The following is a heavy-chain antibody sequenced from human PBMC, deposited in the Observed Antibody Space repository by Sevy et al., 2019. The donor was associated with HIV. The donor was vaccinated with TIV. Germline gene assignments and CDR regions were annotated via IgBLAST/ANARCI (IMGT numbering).Heavy chain of an antibody. CDR1: GGSMTSSY. D-gene: IGHD1-1*01. J-gene: IGHJ6*02. CDR2: IYYTGNS. V-gene: IGHV4-59*01. Sequence: SETLSLTCNVSGGSMTSSYWNWIRQPPGKGLEWIGYIYYTGNSKYNPSLKSRVTISVDTSKKQFSLKLSSVTAADTAVCYCVRGYALGLHYGMDVWGQGTTVTVSS. CDR3: VRGYALGLHYGMDV.